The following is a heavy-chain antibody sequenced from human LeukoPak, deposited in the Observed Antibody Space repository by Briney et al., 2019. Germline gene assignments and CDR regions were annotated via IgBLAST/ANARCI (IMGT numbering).Heavy chain of an antibody. V-gene: IGHV3-21*01. CDR2: ISSSSSYI. Sequence: GGSLRLSCVASGFTFSSYSMNWVRQAPGKGLEWVSSISSSSSYIYYADSVKGRFTISRDNAKNSLYLQMNSLRAEDTAVYYCARDQVYYGSGSYYNPSDYWGQGTLVTVSS. D-gene: IGHD3-10*01. J-gene: IGHJ4*02. CDR3: ARDQVYYGSGSYYNPSDY. CDR1: GFTFSSYS.